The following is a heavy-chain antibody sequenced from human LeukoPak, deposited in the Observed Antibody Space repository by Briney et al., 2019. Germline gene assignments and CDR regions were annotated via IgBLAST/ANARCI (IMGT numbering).Heavy chain of an antibody. CDR1: GFTFSSYS. CDR3: ARTGGATPYRAFDI. Sequence: GGSLRLSCAASGFTFSSYSMSWVRQAPGKGLEWDSYISSSSSTIYYADSVKGRFTISRDNAKNSLYLQMNSLRAEDTAVYYCARTGGATPYRAFDIWGQGTMVTVSS. CDR2: ISSSSSTI. J-gene: IGHJ3*02. D-gene: IGHD1-26*01. V-gene: IGHV3-48*01.